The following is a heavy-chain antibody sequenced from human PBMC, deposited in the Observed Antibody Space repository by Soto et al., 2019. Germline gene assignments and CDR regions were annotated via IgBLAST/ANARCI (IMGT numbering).Heavy chain of an antibody. CDR2: ISGSGGST. J-gene: IGHJ4*02. D-gene: IGHD6-13*01. Sequence: GGSLRLSCAASGFTFSSYAMSWVRQAPGKGLEWVSAISGSGGSTYYADSVKGRFTISRDNSKNTLYLQMNSLRAEDTAIYYCAKPHTRYSSSPVYFEYWGQGTLVTVSS. CDR3: AKPHTRYSSSPVYFEY. CDR1: GFTFSSYA. V-gene: IGHV3-23*01.